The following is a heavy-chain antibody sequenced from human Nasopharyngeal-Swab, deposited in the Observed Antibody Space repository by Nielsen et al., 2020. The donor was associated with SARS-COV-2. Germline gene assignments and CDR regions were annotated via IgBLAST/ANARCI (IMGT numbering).Heavy chain of an antibody. J-gene: IGHJ4*02. Sequence: ESPKIPRQGSGYRFTSYWLSWVRQMPGKGLEWMGRIDPSDSYTNYSPSFQGHVTISADKSISTAYLQWSSLKASDTAMYYCARRDGYIDDYWGQGTLVTVSS. CDR2: IDPSDSYT. D-gene: IGHD5-24*01. CDR3: ARRDGYIDDY. CDR1: GYRFTSYW. V-gene: IGHV5-10-1*01.